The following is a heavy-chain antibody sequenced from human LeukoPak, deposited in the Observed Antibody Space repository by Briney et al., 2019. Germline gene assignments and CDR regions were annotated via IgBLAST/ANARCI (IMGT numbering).Heavy chain of an antibody. J-gene: IGHJ3*02. CDR3: ARDLYSSRTNDAFVI. Sequence: SETLSLTCTVSGGSISSYYWSWIRQPAGKGLEWIGRIYTSGSTNYNPSLKSRVTISVGTSKNQFSLKLSSVTAADTAVYYCARDLYSSRTNDAFVIWGQGTMVTVSS. V-gene: IGHV4-4*07. D-gene: IGHD6-13*01. CDR2: IYTSGST. CDR1: GGSISSYY.